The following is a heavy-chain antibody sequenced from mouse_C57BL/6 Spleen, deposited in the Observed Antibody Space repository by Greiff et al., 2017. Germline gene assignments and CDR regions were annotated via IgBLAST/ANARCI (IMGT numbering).Heavy chain of an antibody. CDR3: AGRDNCDAMDY. D-gene: IGHD4-1*01. CDR1: GFTFSDYG. CDR2: ISSGSSTI. Sequence: EVKLVESGGGLVKPGGSLTISCAASGFTFSDYGMHWVRQAPEKGLEWVAYISSGSSTIYYADTVKGRITISRDNAKDTLFLQMASLRSEDTAMYYCAGRDNCDAMDYWGQGTSVTVAS. J-gene: IGHJ4*01. V-gene: IGHV5-17*01.